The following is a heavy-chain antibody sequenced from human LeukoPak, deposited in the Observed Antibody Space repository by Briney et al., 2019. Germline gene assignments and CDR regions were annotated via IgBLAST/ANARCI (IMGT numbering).Heavy chain of an antibody. CDR2: TYYRSRWYT. V-gene: IGHV6-1*01. Sequence: SPTLSLTFAFSGASVSSNSAAWNWIRQSPSRGLEWLVSTYYRSRWYTEYAVSVKSRITISPYTSKNPFPLHLNSVTPEDTALYYCVRDLNASGWEWGRGTLVTVSS. CDR3: VRDLNASGWE. D-gene: IGHD6-19*01. J-gene: IGHJ4*02. CDR1: GASVSSNSAA.